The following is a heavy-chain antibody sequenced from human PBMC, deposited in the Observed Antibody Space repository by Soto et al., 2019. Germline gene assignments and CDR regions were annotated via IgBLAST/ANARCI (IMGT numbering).Heavy chain of an antibody. V-gene: IGHV3-23*01. J-gene: IGHJ4*02. D-gene: IGHD6-13*01. CDR2: ISGSGGST. CDR1: GFTFSSYA. CDR3: AKDDRSSWYFFFDY. Sequence: GGSLRLSCGASGFTFSSYAMSWVRQAPGKGLEWVSAISGSGGSTYYADSVKGRFTISRDNSKNTLYLQMNSLRAEDTAVYYCAKDDRSSWYFFFDYWGQGTLVTVSS.